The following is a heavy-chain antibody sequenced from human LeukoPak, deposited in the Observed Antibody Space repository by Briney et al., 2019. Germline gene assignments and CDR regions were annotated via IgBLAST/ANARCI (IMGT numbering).Heavy chain of an antibody. V-gene: IGHV3-30*03. CDR1: EFTFSSYG. J-gene: IGHJ5*02. CDR3: ARDHREVRGVISGRWFDP. CDR2: ISYDGSNK. Sequence: GGSLRLSCAASEFTFSSYGMHWVRQAPGKGLEWVAIISYDGSNKYYADSVKGRFAISRDNSKNTLYLQMDSLRPEDTAVYYCARDHREVRGVISGRWFDPWGQGTLVTVSS. D-gene: IGHD3-10*01.